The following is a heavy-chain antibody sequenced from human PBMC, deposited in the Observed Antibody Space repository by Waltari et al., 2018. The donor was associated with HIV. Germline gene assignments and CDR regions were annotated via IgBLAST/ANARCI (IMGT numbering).Heavy chain of an antibody. CDR2: IKEDGGER. J-gene: IGHJ4*02. CDR1: GFSFGSFW. Sequence: LEESGGGAVQPGESLRLSCEASGFSFGSFWMSWVRQVSGKGLEWVADIKEDGGERNVVYSLKGRFTVSRDNAKNLLILKMDNLKMEDSGIYYCARGAGSVWGQGTLVTVSS. V-gene: IGHV3-7*01. CDR3: ARGAGSV.